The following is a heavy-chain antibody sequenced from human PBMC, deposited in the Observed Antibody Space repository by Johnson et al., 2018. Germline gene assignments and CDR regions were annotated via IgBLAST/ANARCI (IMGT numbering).Heavy chain of an antibody. Sequence: VQLVQSGGGLVQPGGSLRLSCAASGFTFSSYWMSWVRQAPGKGLEWVANIKQDGSEKYYVDSVKGRFTLSRDNAKNSLYLQMNTLRAEDTAVYYCASRYYDSSGYFAYFQHWGQGTLVTVSS. CDR1: GFTFSSYW. CDR3: ASRYYDSSGYFAYFQH. V-gene: IGHV3-7*01. D-gene: IGHD3-22*01. CDR2: IKQDGSEK. J-gene: IGHJ1*01.